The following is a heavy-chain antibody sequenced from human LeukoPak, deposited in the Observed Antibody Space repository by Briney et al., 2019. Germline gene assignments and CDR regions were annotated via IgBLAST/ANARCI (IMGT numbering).Heavy chain of an antibody. V-gene: IGHV4-59*08. CDR1: GGSISSYY. CDR3: ARLRGSYQADY. Sequence: SETLSLTCTVSGGSISSYYWSWIRQPPGKGLEWIGYIYYSGSTNYNPSLKSRVTISVDTSKNQFSLKLSSVTAADTAVYYCARLRGSYQADYWGQGTLVTVSS. CDR2: IYYSGST. J-gene: IGHJ4*02. D-gene: IGHD3-16*01.